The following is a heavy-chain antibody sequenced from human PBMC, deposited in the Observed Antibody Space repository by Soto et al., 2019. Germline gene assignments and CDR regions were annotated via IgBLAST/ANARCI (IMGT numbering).Heavy chain of an antibody. Sequence: SETLSLTCSVSGASINNFAYYWGWIRQPPGKGLEWIGTVYYNENTYYNPSLKSRVAISVDTAKNQFSLNLRSVTAADTAIYFCARRERYYGSPGWFDPWGQGTLVTVSS. CDR2: VYYNENT. V-gene: IGHV4-39*01. CDR3: ARRERYYGSPGWFDP. CDR1: GASINNFAYY. J-gene: IGHJ5*01. D-gene: IGHD3-10*01.